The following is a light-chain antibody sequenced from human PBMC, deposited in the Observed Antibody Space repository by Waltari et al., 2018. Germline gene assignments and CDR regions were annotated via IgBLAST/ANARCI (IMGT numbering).Light chain of an antibody. J-gene: IGKJ4*01. CDR2: GAS. CDR3: QQYNNWPPI. Sequence: EIVMTQSPATLSVSPGERATLSCRASQSVSSNLAWYQQKPGQAPRLLIYGASTRATGIPARFSGSGCGTEFTLTISSLQSEDFAVYYCQQYNNWPPIFGGGTKVEIK. V-gene: IGKV3-15*01. CDR1: QSVSSN.